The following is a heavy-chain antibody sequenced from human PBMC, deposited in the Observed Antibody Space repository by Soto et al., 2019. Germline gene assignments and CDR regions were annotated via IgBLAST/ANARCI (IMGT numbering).Heavy chain of an antibody. J-gene: IGHJ4*02. CDR3: ARHIAVSGTRGFDH. CDR1: GGSITSNW. V-gene: IGHV4-4*02. D-gene: IGHD2-21*01. Sequence: QVQLQESGPGLMKPSGTLSLTCAVSGGSITSNWWSWVRQPPGKGLEWIAEIFHTGSANYNPSLMGRHTISMDKSRSHLSLTLNSVTAADTAVYYCARHIAVSGTRGFDHWGQGTLVTVSS. CDR2: IFHTGSA.